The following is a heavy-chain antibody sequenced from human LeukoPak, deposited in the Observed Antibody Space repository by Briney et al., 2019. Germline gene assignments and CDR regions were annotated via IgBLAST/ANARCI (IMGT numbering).Heavy chain of an antibody. Sequence: SETLSLTCAVYGGSFSGYYWSWLRQPPGKGLEWIGEINNSGSTNYNPSLKSRVTISVDTSKNQFSLKLSSVTAADTAIYYCANIAVGQSLDFQHWGQGTLVTVSS. CDR1: GGSFSGYY. J-gene: IGHJ1*01. D-gene: IGHD6-19*01. CDR3: ANIAVGQSLDFQH. V-gene: IGHV4-34*01. CDR2: INNSGST.